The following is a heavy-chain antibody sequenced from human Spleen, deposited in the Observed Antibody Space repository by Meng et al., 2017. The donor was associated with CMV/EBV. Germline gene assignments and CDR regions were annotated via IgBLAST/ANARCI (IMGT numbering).Heavy chain of an antibody. CDR3: ARVIRDADGLDY. CDR1: GYIFTSYG. J-gene: IGHJ4*02. CDR2: ISTYNGHT. Sequence: ASVKVSCKASGYIFTSYGISWVRQAPGQGLEWMGWISTYNGHTNHAQNLQGRLTLTTDTSTSTAYMELRSLKTDDTAVYYCARVIRDADGLDYWGQGTLVTVS. D-gene: IGHD5-24*01. V-gene: IGHV1-18*01.